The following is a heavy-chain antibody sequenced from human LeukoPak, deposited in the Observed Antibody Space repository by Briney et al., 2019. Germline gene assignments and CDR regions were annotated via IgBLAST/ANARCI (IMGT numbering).Heavy chain of an antibody. Sequence: GSLRLSCAASGFTFDKAWMSWVRQAPGKGLEWLGRIKSRFDGGTTDYAAPVEGRFSISRDDSKNTLYLQMNSLKTEDTAMYYCTTDDDYVWGSYRYWGQGTLVTVSS. CDR1: GFTFDKAW. J-gene: IGHJ4*02. D-gene: IGHD3-16*01. CDR3: TTDDDYVWGSYRY. CDR2: IKSRFDGGTT. V-gene: IGHV3-15*01.